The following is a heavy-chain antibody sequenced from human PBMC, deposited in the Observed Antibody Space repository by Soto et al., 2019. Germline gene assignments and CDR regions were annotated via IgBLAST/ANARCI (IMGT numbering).Heavy chain of an antibody. V-gene: IGHV3-66*01. CDR1: GFTVSSNY. Sequence: PGGSLRLSCAASGFTVSSNYMSWVRQAPGKGLEWVSVIYRSGSTYYADSVKGRFTISRDNSKNTLYLQMNSLRAGDTAVYYCAKDRTFDSSGYYSYWGQGTLVTVSS. J-gene: IGHJ4*02. D-gene: IGHD3-22*01. CDR3: AKDRTFDSSGYYSY. CDR2: IYRSGST.